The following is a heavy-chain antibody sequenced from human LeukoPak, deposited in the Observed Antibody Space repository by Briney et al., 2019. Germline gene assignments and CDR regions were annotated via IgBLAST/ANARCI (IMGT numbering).Heavy chain of an antibody. CDR3: ARGPAKLATITYYYYYYMDV. D-gene: IGHD5-12*01. CDR1: GFTFSSYG. CDR2: IWYDGSNK. V-gene: IGHV3-33*01. J-gene: IGHJ6*03. Sequence: GRSLRLSCAASGFTFSSYGMHWVRQAPGKGLEWVAVIWYDGSNKYYADSVKGRFTISRDNSKNTLYLQMNSLRAEDTAVYYCARGPAKLATITYYYYYYMDVWGKGTTVTVSS.